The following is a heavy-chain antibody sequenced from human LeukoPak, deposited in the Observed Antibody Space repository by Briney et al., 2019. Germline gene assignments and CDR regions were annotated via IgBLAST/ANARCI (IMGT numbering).Heavy chain of an antibody. Sequence: SETLSLTCAVYGGSYSGYYWSWIRQPPGKGLEWIGEINHSGSTNYNPSLKSRVTTSVDTSKNQFSLKLSSVTAADTAVYYCAKDQGSGSGSYSWGYFDYWGQGTLVTVSS. CDR2: INHSGST. J-gene: IGHJ4*02. V-gene: IGHV4-34*01. D-gene: IGHD3-10*01. CDR1: GGSYSGYY. CDR3: AKDQGSGSGSYSWGYFDY.